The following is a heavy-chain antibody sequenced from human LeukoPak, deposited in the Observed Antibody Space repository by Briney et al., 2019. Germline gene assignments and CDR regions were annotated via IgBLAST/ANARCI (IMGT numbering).Heavy chain of an antibody. J-gene: IGHJ5*02. D-gene: IGHD1-1*01. V-gene: IGHV4-59*01. CDR2: ISYSGST. CDR1: GGSFSGYY. CDR3: AREGTAGTNLNWFDP. Sequence: SETLSLTCAVYGGSFSGYYWSWIRQPPGKGLEWIGYISYSGSTNFNPSLKSRVTISVDTPKNQFSLKLSSVTAADTAVYYCAREGTAGTNLNWFDPWGQGTLVTVSS.